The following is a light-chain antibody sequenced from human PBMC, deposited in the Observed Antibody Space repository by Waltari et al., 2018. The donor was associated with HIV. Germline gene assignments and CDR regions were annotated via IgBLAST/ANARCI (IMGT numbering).Light chain of an antibody. V-gene: IGKV3-20*01. CDR3: QQYGNSPFT. Sequence: SSRASQRFTNRCSARYQHNPGLAPRLLIYGASSRATGIPDRVSGSGSGTDCTLTISRLEPEDFALYYCQQYGNSPFTFGPGTKVEMK. CDR2: GAS. J-gene: IGKJ3*01. CDR1: QRFTNRC.